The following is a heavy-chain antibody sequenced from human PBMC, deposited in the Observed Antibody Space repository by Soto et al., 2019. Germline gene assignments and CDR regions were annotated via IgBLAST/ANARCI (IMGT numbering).Heavy chain of an antibody. J-gene: IGHJ3*02. CDR2: VIPVLRKS. V-gene: IGHV1-69*02. Sequence: QVQLVQSGAELKKPGSSVKVSCKTSGGSLYTYTITLVRQAPGQGLEWMGRVIPVLRKSDYAQKFLGRVTITADTSTNTAYMELSSLKPDDTAVYFCARMGPYDAIDMWGQGTTVTVAS. CDR3: ARMGPYDAIDM. D-gene: IGHD3-16*01. CDR1: GGSLYTYT.